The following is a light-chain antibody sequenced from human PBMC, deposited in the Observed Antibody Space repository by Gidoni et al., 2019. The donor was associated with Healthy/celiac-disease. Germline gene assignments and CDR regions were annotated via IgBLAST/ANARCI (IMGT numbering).Light chain of an antibody. J-gene: IGKJ1*01. V-gene: IGKV3-20*01. Sequence: EIVLTQSPGTLSLSPGARATLSCRASHSVSSSYLDWYQQKPGQAPRLLIYGASSRATGIPDRFSGSGSGTDFTLTISRLDPEDFAMYYCQQYGSSPRTFGQGTKVEIK. CDR2: GAS. CDR1: HSVSSSY. CDR3: QQYGSSPRT.